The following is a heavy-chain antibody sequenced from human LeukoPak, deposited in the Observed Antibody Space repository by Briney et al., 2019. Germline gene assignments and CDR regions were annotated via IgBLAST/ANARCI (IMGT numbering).Heavy chain of an antibody. V-gene: IGHV1-69*02. Sequence: ASVKVSCKASGGTFSSYTISGVRQAPGQGVEGMGRIIPILGIANYAQKFQGRVTITADKSTNTAYMELSSLTSADTAVYYCARGGWLHTPEYFQHWGQGTLVTVSS. D-gene: IGHD5-12*01. CDR2: IIPILGIA. CDR1: GGTFSSYT. CDR3: ARGGWLHTPEYFQH. J-gene: IGHJ1*01.